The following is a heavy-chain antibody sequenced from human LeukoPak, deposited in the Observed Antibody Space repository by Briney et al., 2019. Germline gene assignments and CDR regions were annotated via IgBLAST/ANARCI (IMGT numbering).Heavy chain of an antibody. CDR2: ISGSGDST. J-gene: IGHJ4*02. CDR1: GFTFSSYA. Sequence: GGSLRLSCAASGFTFSSYAMSWVRQAPGKGLEWVSAISGSGDSTYYADSVKGRFTISRDNSKNTLYLQMNSLRAEDTAVYYCAKAHGYSYEYYFDYWGQGTLVTVSS. D-gene: IGHD5-18*01. CDR3: AKAHGYSYEYYFDY. V-gene: IGHV3-23*01.